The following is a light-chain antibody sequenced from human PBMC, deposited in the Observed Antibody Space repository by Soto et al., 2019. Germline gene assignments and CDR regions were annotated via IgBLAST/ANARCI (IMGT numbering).Light chain of an antibody. V-gene: IGLV2-14*03. CDR3: SSYTTSNTRQIV. CDR2: DVS. CDR1: SSDVGGYNY. Sequence: QSALTQPASVSGSPGQSINISCTGTSSDVGGYNYVSWYQHHPGKAPKLIIYDVSNRPSGVSNPFSGAKSGNTASLAISWLQPEDEADYYCSSYTTSNTRQIVCGTGTKVTVL. J-gene: IGLJ1*01.